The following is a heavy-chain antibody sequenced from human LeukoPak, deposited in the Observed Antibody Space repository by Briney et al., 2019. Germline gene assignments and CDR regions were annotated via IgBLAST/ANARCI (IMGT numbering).Heavy chain of an antibody. CDR3: ARGEYGSGSYHINY. Sequence: GGSLRLSCAASGSTFGSYEMTWGRQAPGKGLGWVSYISSSGSTIYYADSVKGRFTISRDNAKNSLYLQMNSLRAEDTAVYYCARGEYGSGSYHINYWGQGTLVTVSS. J-gene: IGHJ4*02. CDR2: ISSSGSTI. D-gene: IGHD3-10*01. CDR1: GSTFGSYE. V-gene: IGHV3-48*03.